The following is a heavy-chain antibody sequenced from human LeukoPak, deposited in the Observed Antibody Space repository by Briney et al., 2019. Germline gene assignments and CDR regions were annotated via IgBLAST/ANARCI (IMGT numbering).Heavy chain of an antibody. D-gene: IGHD2-21*02. V-gene: IGHV4-59*01. CDR2: IYYSGST. J-gene: IGHJ2*01. CDR3: ARSCGGDCYSPPWYFDL. Sequence: PSETLSLTCTVSGGSISSYYWSWIRQPPGKGLEWIGYIYYSGSTNYNPSLKSRVTISVETSKNQFSLKLSSVTAADTAVYYCARSCGGDCYSPPWYFDLWGRGTLVTVSS. CDR1: GGSISSYY.